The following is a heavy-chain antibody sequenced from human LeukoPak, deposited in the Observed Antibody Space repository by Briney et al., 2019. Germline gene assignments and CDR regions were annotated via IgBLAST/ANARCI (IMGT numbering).Heavy chain of an antibody. CDR2: IYYSGST. CDR3: ARALRYFDWSRDYYYMDV. CDR1: GGSISSYY. Sequence: PSETLSLTCTVSGGSISSYYWSWIRQPPGKGLEWIGYIYYSGSTNYSPSLKSRVTISVDTSKNQFSLKLSSVTAADTAVYYCARALRYFDWSRDYYYMDVWGKGTTVTVSS. D-gene: IGHD3-9*01. J-gene: IGHJ6*03. V-gene: IGHV4-59*01.